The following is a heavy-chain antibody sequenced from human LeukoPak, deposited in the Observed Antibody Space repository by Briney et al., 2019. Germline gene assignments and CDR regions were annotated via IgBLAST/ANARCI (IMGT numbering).Heavy chain of an antibody. CDR2: ISSSSSYI. V-gene: IGHV3-21*01. D-gene: IGHD2-8*01. CDR1: GFTFSSYS. CDR3: AKDRCSNGIGCYYYYMDV. J-gene: IGHJ6*03. Sequence: RSGGSLRLSCAASGFTFSSYSMNWVRQAPGKGLEWVSSISSSSSYIYYADSVKGRFSISRDSSKNILYLQMNSLRAEDTAVYYCAKDRCSNGIGCYYYYMDVWGKGTTVTISS.